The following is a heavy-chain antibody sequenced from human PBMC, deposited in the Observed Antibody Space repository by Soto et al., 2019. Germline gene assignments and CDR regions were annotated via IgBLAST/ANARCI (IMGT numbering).Heavy chain of an antibody. V-gene: IGHV3-7*03. CDR2: IKQDGSEK. J-gene: IGHJ6*02. D-gene: IGHD6-13*01. CDR1: GFTFSSYW. CDR3: ARERLAAAGRYYFYGTDL. Sequence: PGGSLRLSCAASGFTFSSYWMSWVRQAPGKGLEWVANIKQDGSEKYYVDSVKGRFTISRDNAKNSLYLQMNSLRAEDTAVYYCARERLAAAGRYYFYGTDLRGQGTTVPASS.